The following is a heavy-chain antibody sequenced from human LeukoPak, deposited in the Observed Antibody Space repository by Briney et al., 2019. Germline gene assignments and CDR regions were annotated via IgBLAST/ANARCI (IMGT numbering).Heavy chain of an antibody. V-gene: IGHV4-30-4*01. J-gene: IGHJ5*02. CDR2: IYYSGST. D-gene: IGHD6-13*01. CDR1: GGSISSGDYC. CDR3: ARDRGGSSWYLNWFDP. Sequence: SQTLSLTCTVSGGSISSGDYCWSWIRQPPGKGLEWIGYIYYSGSTYYNPSLKSRVTISVDTSKNQFSLKLSSVTAADTAVYYCARDRGGSSWYLNWFDPWGQGTLVTVSS.